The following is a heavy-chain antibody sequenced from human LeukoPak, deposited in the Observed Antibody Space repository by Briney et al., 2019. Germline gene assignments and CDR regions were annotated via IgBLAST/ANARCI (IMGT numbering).Heavy chain of an antibody. Sequence: GRSLRLSCAASGFTFSSYAMYWVREAPGKGMEWGSVISQDASEKYYVDSVRGRFTISRDTAENSLYLQVNSLRAEDTAVYYCASDFGSGSVFAYWGQGTLVTVSS. CDR3: ASDFGSGSVFAY. V-gene: IGHV3-30*04. CDR2: ISQDASEK. J-gene: IGHJ4*02. D-gene: IGHD3-10*01. CDR1: GFTFSSYA.